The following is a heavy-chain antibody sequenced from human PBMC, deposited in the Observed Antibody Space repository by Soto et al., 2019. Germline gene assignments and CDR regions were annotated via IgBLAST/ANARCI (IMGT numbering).Heavy chain of an antibody. CDR3: AKGYIAAAGVLDAFDV. Sequence: QVQLVESGGGVVQPGRSLRLSCAASGFIFSSYGMHWVRQAPGKGLEWVAVISYDGSSQNYPDSVKGRFTISRDNFKNTLFLQMNSLRDEDTAVYYCAKGYIAAAGVLDAFDVWVQGTMVTVSS. CDR2: ISYDGSSQ. J-gene: IGHJ3*01. V-gene: IGHV3-30*18. CDR1: GFIFSSYG. D-gene: IGHD6-13*01.